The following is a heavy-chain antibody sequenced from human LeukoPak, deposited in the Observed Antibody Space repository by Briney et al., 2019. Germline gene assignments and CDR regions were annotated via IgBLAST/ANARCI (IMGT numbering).Heavy chain of an antibody. V-gene: IGHV3-74*01. CDR1: GFILCIYW. D-gene: IGHD6-19*01. Sequence: PGGSLTLFCAACGFILCIYWMQWARQAPGRALVGVSRINSGGSSRSYAHSVKGRFTIFRDNAKNTLYMQMNSLRAEDTAVYYCARDLRYSGGRSGYWGQGTLVTVSS. CDR3: ARDLRYSGGRSGY. J-gene: IGHJ4*02. CDR2: INSGGSSR.